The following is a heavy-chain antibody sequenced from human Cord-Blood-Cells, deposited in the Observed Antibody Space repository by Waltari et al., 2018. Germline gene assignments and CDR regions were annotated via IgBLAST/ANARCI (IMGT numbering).Heavy chain of an antibody. CDR2: ISSSSSTR. Sequence: GFTFSSYRTNWVRQAPGNGLEWVSYISSSSSTRYYADSVKGRLTISRENAKNSLYLQMNSLRDEDTAVYYCARDRGDFEEGIVVVPAAIRRAEYFQHWGQGTLVTVSS. CDR3: ARDRGDFEEGIVVVPAAIRRAEYFQH. D-gene: IGHD2-2*02. CDR1: GFTFSSYR. V-gene: IGHV3-48*02. J-gene: IGHJ1*01.